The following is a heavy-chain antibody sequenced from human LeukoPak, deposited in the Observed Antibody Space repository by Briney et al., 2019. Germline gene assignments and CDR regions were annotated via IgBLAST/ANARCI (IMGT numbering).Heavy chain of an antibody. V-gene: IGHV4-59*08. D-gene: IGHD3-3*01. CDR1: GASMNKYY. J-gene: IGHJ6*03. CDR3: ARRSDLWSGFRSDYYYMDV. CDR2: IHYGGNT. Sequence: SETLSLTCTVSGASMNKYYWSWIRQPPGKGLEWIGYIHYGGNTNYSPSLKSRLTISVDRSNNQFSLSLTSVTAADPAVYYCARRSDLWSGFRSDYYYMDVWGNGTTVIVSS.